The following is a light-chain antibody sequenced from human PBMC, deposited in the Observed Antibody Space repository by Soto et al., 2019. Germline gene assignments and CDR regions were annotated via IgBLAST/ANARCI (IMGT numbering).Light chain of an antibody. Sequence: QSALTQPRSVSGSPGQSVTISCTGTSSDIGGYNSVSWYQQHPNRAPRLMIYDVTKWPSGVPDRFFGSKSGSTASLTISGLQAEDEADYYCSSYAGSFTWVFGGGTKLTVL. CDR3: SSYAGSFTWV. CDR1: SSDIGGYNS. V-gene: IGLV2-11*01. J-gene: IGLJ3*02. CDR2: DVT.